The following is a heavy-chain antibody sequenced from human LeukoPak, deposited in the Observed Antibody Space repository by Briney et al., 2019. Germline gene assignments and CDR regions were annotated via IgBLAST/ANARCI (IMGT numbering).Heavy chain of an antibody. CDR2: KNPNSGGT. V-gene: IGHV1-2*02. CDR3: ATWNYGMDV. CDR1: GDTFTGYY. D-gene: IGHD1-1*01. Sequence: ASVKVSCTACGDTFTGYYMHWIRQAPGQGLEWMGWKNPNSGGTNYAQKFQGRVTLTRDKTLSTACMELRRLRSDDTAVYYCATWNYGMDVRGHGTTVTVYS. J-gene: IGHJ6*02.